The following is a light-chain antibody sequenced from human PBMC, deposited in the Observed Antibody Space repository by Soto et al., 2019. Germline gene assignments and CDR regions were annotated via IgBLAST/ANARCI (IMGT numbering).Light chain of an antibody. CDR3: SSYTSSSTYV. CDR1: SSDVGGYNY. V-gene: IGLV2-14*01. CDR2: DVS. J-gene: IGLJ1*01. Sequence: QSALTQPASVSGSPGQSITISCTGTSSDVGGYNYVSWYQQHPGKAPKLMIYDVSNRPSGVSNRFSGSKSGNTACLTISGLQAEDEADYYCSSYTSSSTYVFATGTKLTV.